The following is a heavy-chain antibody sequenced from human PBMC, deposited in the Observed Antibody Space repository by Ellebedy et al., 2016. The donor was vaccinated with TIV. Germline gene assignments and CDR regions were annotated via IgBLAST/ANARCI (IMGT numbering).Heavy chain of an antibody. CDR2: IYSDGSRT. Sequence: GESLKISXAASGFTFSTYWMHWVRQDPGKGLVWVSRIYSDGSRTTYADSVKGRFTISRDNAENTLYLQMNSLRAEDTAVYYCARDRGSSSWYTWGWFDSWGQGTLVTVSS. CDR3: ARDRGSSSWYTWGWFDS. J-gene: IGHJ5*01. V-gene: IGHV3-74*01. CDR1: GFTFSTYW. D-gene: IGHD2-2*02.